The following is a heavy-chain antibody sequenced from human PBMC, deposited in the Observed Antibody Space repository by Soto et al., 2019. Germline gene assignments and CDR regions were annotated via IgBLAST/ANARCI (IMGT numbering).Heavy chain of an antibody. V-gene: IGHV1-69*02. CDR1: GGTFSSYT. D-gene: IGHD3-16*02. J-gene: IGHJ5*02. CDR3: ASQSRDDYVWGSYRSPRWFDP. Sequence: QVQLVQSGAEVKKPGSSVKVSCKASGGTFSSYTISWVRQAPGQGLEWMGRIIPIVGIANYAQKFQGRVTITADKSTSTAYMELSSLRSEDTAVYYCASQSRDDYVWGSYRSPRWFDPWGQGTLVTVSS. CDR2: IIPIVGIA.